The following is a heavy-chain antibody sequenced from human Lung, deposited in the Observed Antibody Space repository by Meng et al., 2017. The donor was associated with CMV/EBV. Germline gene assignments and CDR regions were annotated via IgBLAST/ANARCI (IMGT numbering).Heavy chain of an antibody. Sequence: SCAASGFTFSSYAMHWVRQAPGKGLEWVAVISYDGSNKYYADSVKGRFTISRDNSKNTLYLQMNSLRAEDTAVYYCARDHFVVVPASYGMDVWGQGTXVTGSS. D-gene: IGHD2-2*01. CDR3: ARDHFVVVPASYGMDV. CDR1: GFTFSSYA. CDR2: ISYDGSNK. J-gene: IGHJ6*02. V-gene: IGHV3-30-3*01.